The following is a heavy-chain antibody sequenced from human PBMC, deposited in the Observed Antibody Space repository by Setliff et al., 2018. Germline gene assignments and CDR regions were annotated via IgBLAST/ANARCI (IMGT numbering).Heavy chain of an antibody. D-gene: IGHD3-10*01. V-gene: IGHV4-34*01. Sequence: PSETLSLTCTVYGGSFSDHFWSWIRQPPGKGLEWIGEINHSGSTNYSPSLKSRVTISVDASKNQFSLKLTSVTAADTAVYFCARVPHIWFGDLVTFDDAFDVWGQGTMVTV. CDR2: INHSGST. CDR1: GGSFSDHF. CDR3: ARVPHIWFGDLVTFDDAFDV. J-gene: IGHJ3*01.